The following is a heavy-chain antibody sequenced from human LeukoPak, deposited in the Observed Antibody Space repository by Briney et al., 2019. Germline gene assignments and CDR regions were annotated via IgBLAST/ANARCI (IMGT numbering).Heavy chain of an antibody. V-gene: IGHV3-30-3*01. CDR3: ARGPTPLGATQQYFDY. J-gene: IGHJ4*02. CDR1: GFTFSSYA. Sequence: GGSLRLSCAASGFTFSSYAMYWVRQAPGKGREWVAVISYDGSNKYYADSVKGRFTISRDNSKNTLYLQMNSLRAEDTAVYYCARGPTPLGATQQYFDYWGQGTLVTVSS. D-gene: IGHD1-26*01. CDR2: ISYDGSNK.